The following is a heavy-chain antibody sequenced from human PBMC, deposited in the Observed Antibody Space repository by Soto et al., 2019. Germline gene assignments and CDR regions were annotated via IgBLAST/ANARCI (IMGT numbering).Heavy chain of an antibody. Sequence: LSLTCAVSGGSISSSNWWSWVRQPPGKGLEWIGEIYHGGSTNYNPSLKSRVTISVDKSKNQFSLKLSSVTAADTAVYYCARSREYYDSSGYSYYWGQGTLVTVSS. CDR2: IYHGGST. J-gene: IGHJ4*02. CDR3: ARSREYYDSSGYSYY. V-gene: IGHV4-4*02. CDR1: GGSISSSNW. D-gene: IGHD3-22*01.